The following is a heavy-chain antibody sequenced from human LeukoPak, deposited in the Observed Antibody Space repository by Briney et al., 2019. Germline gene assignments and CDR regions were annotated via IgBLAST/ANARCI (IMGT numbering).Heavy chain of an antibody. J-gene: IGHJ4*02. Sequence: GASVKVSCKASGYIFSDFYIHWVRQAPGQGLEWMAWINPNHGGTNFAPKFQGRVTVTRDTSISTAYMELTRLTSDDTAVYFCARDHVGSSGWYEDLGPFDYWGQGTLVTVSS. CDR1: GYIFSDFY. CDR3: ARDHVGSSGWYEDLGPFDY. V-gene: IGHV1-2*02. CDR2: INPNHGGT. D-gene: IGHD6-19*01.